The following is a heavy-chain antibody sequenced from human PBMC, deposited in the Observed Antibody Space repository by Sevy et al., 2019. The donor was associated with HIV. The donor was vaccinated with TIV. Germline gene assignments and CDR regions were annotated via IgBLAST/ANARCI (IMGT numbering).Heavy chain of an antibody. D-gene: IGHD1-1*01. CDR3: ARSFTTQDY. Sequence: GGSLRLSCAASGFTFSTYSMNWVRQAPGQGLEGVSYISSSGSTIYYADSVKGRFTISRDNAKNSLYLQMNSLRAEDTAVYYCARSFTTQDYWGQGTLVTVSS. CDR1: GFTFSTYS. V-gene: IGHV3-48*01. J-gene: IGHJ4*02. CDR2: ISSSGSTI.